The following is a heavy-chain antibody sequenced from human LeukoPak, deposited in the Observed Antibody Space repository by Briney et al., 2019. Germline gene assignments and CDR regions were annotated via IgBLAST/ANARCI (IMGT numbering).Heavy chain of an antibody. Sequence: PGGSLRLSCAASGFTFSTYSMNWVRQAPGKGLVWISYIRSSHNTIHYADSVKGRFTISSDNAKNSLFLQMNTLRAEDTAVYYCARTGLGMYSFDYWGQGTLVTVSS. CDR1: GFTFSTYS. J-gene: IGHJ4*02. CDR3: ARTGLGMYSFDY. D-gene: IGHD3/OR15-3a*01. CDR2: IRSSHNTI. V-gene: IGHV3-48*01.